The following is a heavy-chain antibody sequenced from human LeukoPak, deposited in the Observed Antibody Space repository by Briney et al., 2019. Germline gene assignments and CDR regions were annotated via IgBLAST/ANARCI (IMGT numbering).Heavy chain of an antibody. D-gene: IGHD6-19*01. CDR2: IYYSGST. CDR3: AGQWYSSGWFLYLDC. J-gene: IGHJ4*02. CDR1: GGSISSSSYY. Sequence: SETLSLTCTVSGGSISSSSYYWGWIRQPPGKGLEWIGSIYYSGSTYYNPSLKSRVTISVDTSQNQFSLKLNSVTAADTAVYYCAGQWYSSGWFLYLDCWGQGTLVTVSS. V-gene: IGHV4-39*01.